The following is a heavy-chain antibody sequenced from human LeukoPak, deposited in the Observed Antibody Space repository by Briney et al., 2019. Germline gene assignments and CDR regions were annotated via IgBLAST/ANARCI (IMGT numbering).Heavy chain of an antibody. Sequence: PSETLSLTCAVYGGSFSGYYWSWIRQPPGKGLEWIGEINHSGSTNYNPSLKSRVTISVDTSKNQFSLKLSSVTAADTAVYYCARELFPGGNYFDYWGQGTLVTVSS. CDR3: ARELFPGGNYFDY. CDR1: GGSFSGYY. D-gene: IGHD2-21*01. V-gene: IGHV4-34*01. J-gene: IGHJ4*02. CDR2: INHSGST.